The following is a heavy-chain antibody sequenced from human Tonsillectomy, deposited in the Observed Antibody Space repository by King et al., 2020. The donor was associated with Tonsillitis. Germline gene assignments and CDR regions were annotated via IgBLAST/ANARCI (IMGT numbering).Heavy chain of an antibody. CDR1: DGSISTRSHY. V-gene: IGHV4-39*01. CDR3: ARGPVVPAAGSYYFGY. CDR2: IYYSGST. J-gene: IGHJ4*02. Sequence: QLQESGPGLVKPSETLSLTCTVSDGSISTRSHYWGWIRQPPGKGLEWIGNIYYSGSTYYNPSLKSRVTISVDTSKNQFSLKLSSVTAADTAVYYCARGPVVPAAGSYYFGYWGQGTLVTVSS. D-gene: IGHD2-2*01.